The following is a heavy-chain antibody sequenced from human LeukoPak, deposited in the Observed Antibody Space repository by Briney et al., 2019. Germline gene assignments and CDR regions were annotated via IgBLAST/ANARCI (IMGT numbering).Heavy chain of an antibody. J-gene: IGHJ4*02. CDR2: IKQDGSQK. CDR1: GFTFSSYA. V-gene: IGHV3-7*01. CDR3: ARNEI. Sequence: GGSLRLSCAASGFTFSSYAMSWVRQAPGKGLEWVASIKQDGSQKYYVDSVKGRFTISRDNAYNSLYPQMNSLRAEDTAVYYCARNEIWGQGTLVTVSS. D-gene: IGHD5-24*01.